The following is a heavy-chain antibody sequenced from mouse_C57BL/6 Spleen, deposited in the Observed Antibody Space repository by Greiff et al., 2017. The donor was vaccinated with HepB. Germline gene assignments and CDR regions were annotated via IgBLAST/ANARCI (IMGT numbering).Heavy chain of an antibody. D-gene: IGHD1-1*01. CDR3: ARGGTTVVGPYAMDY. Sequence: EVKLMESGGGLVKPGGSLKLSCAASGFTFSSYAMSWVRQTPEKRLEWVATISDGGSYTYYPDNVKGRFTISRDNAKNNLYLQMSHLKSEDTAMYYCARGGTTVVGPYAMDYWGQGTSVTVSS. J-gene: IGHJ4*01. CDR1: GFTFSSYA. CDR2: ISDGGSYT. V-gene: IGHV5-4*03.